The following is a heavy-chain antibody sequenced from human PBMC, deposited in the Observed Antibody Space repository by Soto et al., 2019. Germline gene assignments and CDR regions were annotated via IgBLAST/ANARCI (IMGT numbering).Heavy chain of an antibody. CDR2: IIPILGIT. J-gene: IGHJ4*02. CDR3: ASPHPHRASGSLFDY. D-gene: IGHD6-6*01. Sequence: QVQLVQSGAEVKKPGSSVKVSCKASGGTFSSYTISWVRQAPGQGLEWMGRIIPILGITNYAQKFQGRVTIAEDKATSTAYMGLSSLRSEETPVYYCASPHPHRASGSLFDYWGQGPLVTVSS. V-gene: IGHV1-69*02. CDR1: GGTFSSYT.